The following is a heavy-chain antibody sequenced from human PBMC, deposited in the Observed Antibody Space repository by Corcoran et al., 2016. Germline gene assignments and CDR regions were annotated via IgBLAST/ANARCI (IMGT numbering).Heavy chain of an antibody. CDR1: GYTFTNYG. Sequence: QVQVVQSGAEVKKPGASVKVSCKASGYTFTNYGISWVRQAPGQGLEWMGWISVYNDNTNYAQKLQGRVTMTTDTSTSTAYMELRSLRSDDTAVYYWARDRGLWLVLHYYGMDVWGQGTTITVSS. CDR2: ISVYNDNT. CDR3: ARDRGLWLVLHYYGMDV. J-gene: IGHJ6*02. V-gene: IGHV1-18*01. D-gene: IGHD6-19*01.